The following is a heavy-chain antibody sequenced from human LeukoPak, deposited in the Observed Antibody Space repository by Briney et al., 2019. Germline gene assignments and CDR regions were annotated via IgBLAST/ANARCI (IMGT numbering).Heavy chain of an antibody. CDR2: IRYDGSNK. Sequence: GGSLRLSCAASGFTFSSYGMHWVRQAPGKGLEWVAFIRYDGSNKYYADSVKGRFTISRDNSKNTLYPQMNSLRAEDTAVYYCAKEGSSSGWYGRHDYWGQGTLVTVSS. CDR1: GFTFSSYG. CDR3: AKEGSSSGWYGRHDY. V-gene: IGHV3-30*02. J-gene: IGHJ4*02. D-gene: IGHD6-19*01.